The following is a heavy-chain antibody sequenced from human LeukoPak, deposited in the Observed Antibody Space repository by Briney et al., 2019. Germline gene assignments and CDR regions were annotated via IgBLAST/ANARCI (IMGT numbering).Heavy chain of an antibody. CDR2: ISYDGSNK. CDR3: AKDQNSSGYYDAPIDY. J-gene: IGHJ4*02. Sequence: GGSLRLSCAAPGFTFSSYGMHWVRQAPGKGLEWVAVISYDGSNKYYADSVKGRFTTSRDNSKNTLYLQMNSLRAEDTAVYYCAKDQNSSGYYDAPIDYWGQGTLVTVSS. CDR1: GFTFSSYG. V-gene: IGHV3-30*18. D-gene: IGHD3-22*01.